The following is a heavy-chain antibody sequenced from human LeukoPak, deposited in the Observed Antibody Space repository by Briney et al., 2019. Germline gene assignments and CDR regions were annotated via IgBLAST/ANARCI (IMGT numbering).Heavy chain of an antibody. CDR1: GFTFSSYE. V-gene: IGHV3-48*03. CDR3: ARRLRGVQPGNY. D-gene: IGHD6-13*01. J-gene: IGHJ4*02. Sequence: GGSLRLSCAASGFTFSSYEMNWVRQAPGKGLEWVSYISSSGSTIYYADSVKGRFTISRDNAKNSLYLQMNSLRAEDTAVYYCARRLRGVQPGNYWGQGTLVTVSS. CDR2: ISSSGSTI.